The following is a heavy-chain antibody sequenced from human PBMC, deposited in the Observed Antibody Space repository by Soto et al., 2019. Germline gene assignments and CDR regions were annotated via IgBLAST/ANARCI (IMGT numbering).Heavy chain of an antibody. J-gene: IGHJ6*02. CDR3: ARVIVVVPAAIRREDYYYYYGMDV. CDR1: GGSISSGDYY. CDR2: IYYSGST. D-gene: IGHD2-2*01. Sequence: SETLSLTCTVSGGSISSGDYYWSWIRQPPGKGLEWIGYIYYSGSTYYNPSLKSRVTISVDTSKNQFSLKLSSVTAADTAVHYCARVIVVVPAAIRREDYYYYYGMDVWGQGTTVTVSS. V-gene: IGHV4-30-4*01.